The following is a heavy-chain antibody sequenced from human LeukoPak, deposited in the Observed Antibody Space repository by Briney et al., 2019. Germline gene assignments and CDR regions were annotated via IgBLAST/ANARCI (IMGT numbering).Heavy chain of an antibody. CDR2: INPSGGST. D-gene: IGHD5-24*01. Sequence: GGSLRLSCAASGFTFTSYYMHWVRQAPGQGLEWMGIINPSGGSTSYAQKFQGRVTMTRDTSTSTVYMELSSLRSEDTAVYYCARDHGLDPWGQGTLVTVSS. J-gene: IGHJ5*02. CDR3: ARDHGLDP. V-gene: IGHV1-46*01. CDR1: GFTFTSYY.